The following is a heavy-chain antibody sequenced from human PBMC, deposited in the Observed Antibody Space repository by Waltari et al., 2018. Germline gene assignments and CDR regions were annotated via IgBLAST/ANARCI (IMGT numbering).Heavy chain of an antibody. CDR3: ARERHRLMEVGYLLALDP. J-gene: IGHJ5*02. V-gene: IGHV1-18*01. D-gene: IGHD3-3*01. Sequence: VQLVQSGAEVKKPGASVKVAFRASGYTFGDFGSSLVRQAPVQGLEGMGWIRGNNGHTNHATKLLDRLILTKDTSKTTVYMELKYLTSDDTAVYYCARERHRLMEVGYLLALDPWGQGTLVTVSS. CDR2: IRGNNGHT. CDR1: GYTFGDFG.